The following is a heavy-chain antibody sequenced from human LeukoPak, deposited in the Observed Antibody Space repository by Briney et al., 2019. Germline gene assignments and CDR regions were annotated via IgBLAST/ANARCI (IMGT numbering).Heavy chain of an antibody. CDR1: GFTFSSYS. CDR3: ARGEYSYGIDY. D-gene: IGHD5-18*01. Sequence: PGGSLRLSCAASGFTFSSYSMKWVRQAPGKGLEWVSYISSSSTTIHYADSVKGRFTISRDNAKNSLYLQMNSLRAEDTAVYYCARGEYSYGIDYWGQGILVTVSS. V-gene: IGHV3-48*04. J-gene: IGHJ4*02. CDR2: ISSSSTTI.